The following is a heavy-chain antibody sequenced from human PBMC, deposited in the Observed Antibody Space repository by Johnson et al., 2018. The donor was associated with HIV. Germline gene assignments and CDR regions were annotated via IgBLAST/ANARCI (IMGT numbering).Heavy chain of an antibody. CDR3: AKSLGQQLVVVDAFDI. V-gene: IGHV3-30*18. CDR1: GFTFSSYG. J-gene: IGHJ3*02. CDR2: ISYDGNNK. Sequence: QVQLVESGGGVVQPGRSLRLSCAASGFTFSSYGMLWVRQAPGKGLEWVAVISYDGNNKYYADSVKGRFTISRDNSKATLYLQMNSLRGEDTGVYYCAKSLGQQLVVVDAFDITGQGTMVTVSS. D-gene: IGHD6-13*01.